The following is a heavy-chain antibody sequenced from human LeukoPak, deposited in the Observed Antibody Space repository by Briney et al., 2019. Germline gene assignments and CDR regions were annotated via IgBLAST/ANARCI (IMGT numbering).Heavy chain of an antibody. D-gene: IGHD2-15*01. CDR2: IYPSDSDT. CDR3: ARRYCSGGSCYYGSGWFDP. J-gene: IGHJ5*02. CDR1: GYSFTSYW. V-gene: IGHV5-51*01. Sequence: GGSLRLSCKGSGYSFTSYWIGWVRQMPGKGLEWMGIIYPSDSDTRYSPSFQGQVTISADKSISTAYLQWSSLKASDTAMYYCARRYCSGGSCYYGSGWFDPWGQGTLVTVSS.